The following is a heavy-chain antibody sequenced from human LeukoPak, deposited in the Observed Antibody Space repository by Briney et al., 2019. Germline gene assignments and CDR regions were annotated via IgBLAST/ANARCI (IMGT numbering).Heavy chain of an antibody. CDR1: GFSFRSYG. CDR3: AIGTRGKFDP. CDR2: ISGSGAST. D-gene: IGHD1-14*01. J-gene: IGHJ5*02. V-gene: IGHV3-23*01. Sequence: PGGSLRLSCAASGFSFRSYGMSWVRQAPGKGLEWVSAISGSGASTYYADSVKGRFTISRDNSKNTLYLQMNSLRAEDTAVYYCAIGTRGKFDPWGQGTLVTVSS.